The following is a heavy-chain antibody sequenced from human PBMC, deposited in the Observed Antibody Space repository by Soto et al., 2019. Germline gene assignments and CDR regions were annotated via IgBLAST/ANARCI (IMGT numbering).Heavy chain of an antibody. Sequence: PGGSLRLSCAASGFTVSSNYMSWVRQAPGKGLEWVSVIYSGGSTYYADSVKGRFTISRDNSKNTLYLQMNSLRAEDTAVYYCARSHDSSGYYLFDYWGQGTLVTVSS. CDR1: GFTVSSNY. D-gene: IGHD3-22*01. J-gene: IGHJ4*02. CDR3: ARSHDSSGYYLFDY. V-gene: IGHV3-53*01. CDR2: IYSGGST.